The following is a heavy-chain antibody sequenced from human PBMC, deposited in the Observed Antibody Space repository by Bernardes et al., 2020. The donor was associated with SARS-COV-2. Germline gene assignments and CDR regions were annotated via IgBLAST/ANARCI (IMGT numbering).Heavy chain of an antibody. CDR2: INPNSGGT. CDR1: GYTFTGYD. Sequence: ASVKVSCKASGYTFTGYDMHWVRQAPGQGLEWMGWINPNSGGTNFAQKFQGRVTMTTDTSITTAYMELSSLRSDDTAVYYCARPGGGLDYWGQGTLLTGS. D-gene: IGHD3-10*01. V-gene: IGHV1-2*02. J-gene: IGHJ4*02. CDR3: ARPGGGLDY.